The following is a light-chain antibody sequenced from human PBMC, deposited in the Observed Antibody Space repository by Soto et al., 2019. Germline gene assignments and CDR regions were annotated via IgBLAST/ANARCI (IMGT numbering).Light chain of an antibody. V-gene: IGKV3D-15*01. CDR2: GAS. J-gene: IGKJ5*01. CDR1: ETVRSN. CDR3: QQYTGPPTT. Sequence: RVMTQSPDTLSVSPGERATLSCRASETVRSNLAWYQQKPGQAPRLLIYGASTRAAGIPDRFSGSGSGTDFTLTITRLEPEDSAVYFCQQYTGPPTTFGQGTRLETK.